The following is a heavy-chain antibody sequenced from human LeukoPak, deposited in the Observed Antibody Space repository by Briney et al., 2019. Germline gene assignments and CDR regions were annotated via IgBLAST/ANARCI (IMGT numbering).Heavy chain of an antibody. V-gene: IGHV4-39*01. CDR2: IYYSGST. D-gene: IGHD6-19*01. Sequence: SETLSLTCTVSGGSISSSSYYWGWIRQPPGKGLEWIGSIYYSGSTYYNPSLKSRVTISVDTSKNQFSLKLSSVTAADTGVYYCARSLEAVANWVDPRGPGTLVTVSS. CDR1: GGSISSSSYY. CDR3: ARSLEAVANWVDP. J-gene: IGHJ5*02.